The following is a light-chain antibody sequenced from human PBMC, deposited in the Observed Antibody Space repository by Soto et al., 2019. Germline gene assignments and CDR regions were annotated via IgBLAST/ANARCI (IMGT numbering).Light chain of an antibody. CDR3: LQHNSQPWT. J-gene: IGKJ1*01. CDR2: AAS. V-gene: IGKV1-17*01. Sequence: DIQISHSPASMPASIGDTVSITFRASQGIRNDLSWFQQQPGKAPKRLIYAASSLQRGVPSRFSGSGSGTQFTLTISSLQPEHFGTYCCLQHNSQPWTLGQGTKVDIK. CDR1: QGIRND.